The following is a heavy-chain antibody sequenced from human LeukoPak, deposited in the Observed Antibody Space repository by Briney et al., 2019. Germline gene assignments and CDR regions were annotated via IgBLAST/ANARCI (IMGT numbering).Heavy chain of an antibody. CDR3: ARVYYDYVWGRYRYLYFDY. CDR1: GGSFSGYY. V-gene: IGHV4-34*01. CDR2: INHSGST. Sequence: PSETLSLTCAVYGGSFSGYYWSWIRQPPGKGLEWIGEINHSGSTNYNPSLKSRVTISVDTSKNQFSLKLSSVTAADTAVYYCARVYYDYVWGRYRYLYFDYWGQGTLVTVSS. J-gene: IGHJ4*02. D-gene: IGHD3-16*02.